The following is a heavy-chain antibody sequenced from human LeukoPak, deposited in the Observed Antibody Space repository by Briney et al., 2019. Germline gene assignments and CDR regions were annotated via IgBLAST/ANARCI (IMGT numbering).Heavy chain of an antibody. V-gene: IGHV3-30*02. CDR1: GFIYRDYG. J-gene: IGHJ5*02. CDR3: ARDSYWFDP. CDR2: LRSDGSNI. Sequence: GGSLRLSCTASGFIYRDYGMHWVRQAPAKRPECVAFLRSDGSNIYYGDFVRGRFTISRDNSKSTVYLQMSSLRADDTAVYYCARDSYWFDPWGQGTLVTVSS.